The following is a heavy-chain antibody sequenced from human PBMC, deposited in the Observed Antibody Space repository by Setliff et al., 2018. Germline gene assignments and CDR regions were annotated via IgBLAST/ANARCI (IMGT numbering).Heavy chain of an antibody. CDR3: ARGTFSDFWSGDYYDY. D-gene: IGHD3-3*01. CDR2: ISSSGSTI. Sequence: GGSLRLSCAASGFTFSSYWMNWVRQAPGKGLEWVSYISSSGSTIYYADSVKGRFTISRDNAKNSLYLQMNSLRAEDTAMYYCARGTFSDFWSGDYYDYWGQGTLVTVSS. V-gene: IGHV3-48*04. J-gene: IGHJ4*02. CDR1: GFTFSSYW.